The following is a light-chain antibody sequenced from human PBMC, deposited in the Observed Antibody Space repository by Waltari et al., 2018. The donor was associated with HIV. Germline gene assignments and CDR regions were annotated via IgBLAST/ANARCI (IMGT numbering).Light chain of an antibody. V-gene: IGKV3-11*01. J-gene: IGKJ5*01. CDR2: DAS. Sequence: EIVLTQSPATLSLSPGERATLSCRASQSVSSYVAWYQQKPGQAPRLLIYDASNRATGIPARFSGSGSGTDFTLTISSLEPEDFAVYYCQQRFNWPTFGQGTRLEIK. CDR1: QSVSSY. CDR3: QQRFNWPT.